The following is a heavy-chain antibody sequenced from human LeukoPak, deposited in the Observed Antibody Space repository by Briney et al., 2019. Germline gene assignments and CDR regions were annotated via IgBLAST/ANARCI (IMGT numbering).Heavy chain of an antibody. CDR3: AKLGIVVVVAATTWFDP. CDR2: ISGRGGST. V-gene: IGHV3-23*01. D-gene: IGHD2-15*01. Sequence: GRSLSLARAASGFTFSSYAMSWVRQAPGKGLEWVSAISGRGGSTYYADSVKGRFTISRDNSKNTLYLQMNSLRAEDTAVYYCAKLGIVVVVAATTWFDPWGQGTLVTVSS. CDR1: GFTFSSYA. J-gene: IGHJ5*02.